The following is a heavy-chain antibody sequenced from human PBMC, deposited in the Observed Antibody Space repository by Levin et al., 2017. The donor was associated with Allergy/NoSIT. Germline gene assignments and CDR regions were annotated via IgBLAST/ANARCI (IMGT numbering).Heavy chain of an antibody. D-gene: IGHD3-16*02. Sequence: LRLSCTVSGGSISSGGYYWSWIRQHPGKGLEWIGYIYYSGSTYYNPSLKSRVTISVDTSKNQFSLKLSSVTAADTAVYYCARGLRPRGEYYDYVWGIYRYDRHDYWGQGTLVTVSS. CDR1: GGSISSGGYY. V-gene: IGHV4-31*03. CDR3: ARGLRPRGEYYDYVWGIYRYDRHDY. CDR2: IYYSGST. J-gene: IGHJ4*02.